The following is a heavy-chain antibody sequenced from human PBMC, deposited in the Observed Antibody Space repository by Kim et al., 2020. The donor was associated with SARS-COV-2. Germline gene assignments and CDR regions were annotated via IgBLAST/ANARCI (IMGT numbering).Heavy chain of an antibody. D-gene: IGHD3-10*01. Sequence: GGSLRLSCAASGFTFSSYAMHWVRQAPGKGLEWVAVISYDGSNKYYADSVKGRFTISRDNSKNTLYLQMNSLRAEDTAVYYCARDDGGHFDYWGQGTLVTVSS. CDR1: GFTFSSYA. V-gene: IGHV3-30-3*01. CDR3: ARDDGGHFDY. J-gene: IGHJ4*02. CDR2: ISYDGSNK.